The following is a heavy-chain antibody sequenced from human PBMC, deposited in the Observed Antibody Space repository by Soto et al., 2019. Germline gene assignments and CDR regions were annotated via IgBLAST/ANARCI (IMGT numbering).Heavy chain of an antibody. CDR1: GGSISSYY. Sequence: SETLSLTCTVSGGSISSYYWSWIRQPPGKGLEWIGYIYYSGSTNYNPSLKSRVTISVDTSKNQFSLKLSSVTAADTAVYYCARARTSYYYYYMDVWGKGTTVTVSS. V-gene: IGHV4-59*01. J-gene: IGHJ6*03. CDR3: ARARTSYYYYYMDV. CDR2: IYYSGST.